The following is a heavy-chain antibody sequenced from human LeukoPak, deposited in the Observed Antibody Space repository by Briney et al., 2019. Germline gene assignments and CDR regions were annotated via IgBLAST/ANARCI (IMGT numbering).Heavy chain of an antibody. CDR1: GGSFSGYY. Sequence: SETLSLTCAVYGGSFSGYYWSWIRQPPGKGLEWIGEINHSGSTNYNPSLKSRVTISVDTSKNQFSLKLSSVTAADTAVYYCARTYYYGSRAFDYWGQGTLVTVSS. J-gene: IGHJ4*02. D-gene: IGHD3-10*01. V-gene: IGHV4-34*01. CDR2: INHSGST. CDR3: ARTYYYGSRAFDY.